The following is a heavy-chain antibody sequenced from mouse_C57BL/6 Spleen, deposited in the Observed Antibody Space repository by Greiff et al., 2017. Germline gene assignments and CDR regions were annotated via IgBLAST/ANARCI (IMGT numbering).Heavy chain of an antibody. CDR1: GYTFTDYN. CDR2: INPNNGGT. J-gene: IGHJ2*01. D-gene: IGHD1-1*01. Sequence: EVQLQQSGPELVKPGASVKMSCKASGYTFTDYNMHWVKQSHGKSLEWIGYINPNNGGTSYNQKFKGKATVTVNKSSSTAYMELRSLTSEDSAVYYCARKEGFTTVVATPFDYWGQGTTLTVSS. V-gene: IGHV1-22*01. CDR3: ARKEGFTTVVATPFDY.